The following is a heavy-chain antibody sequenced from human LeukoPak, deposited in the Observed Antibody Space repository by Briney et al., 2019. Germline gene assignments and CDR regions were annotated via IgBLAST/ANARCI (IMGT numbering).Heavy chain of an antibody. CDR1: GFTFSSYA. CDR2: ISDSAGST. Sequence: GGSLRLSCAASGFTFSSYAMTWVRQAPGKGLEWVSSISDSAGSTYCADSVKGRFTISRDNSKNTLFLQMNSLGAEDTAVYYCAKVYYYGSGSFIFDCWGQGTLVTVSS. J-gene: IGHJ4*02. CDR3: AKVYYYGSGSFIFDC. D-gene: IGHD3-10*01. V-gene: IGHV3-23*01.